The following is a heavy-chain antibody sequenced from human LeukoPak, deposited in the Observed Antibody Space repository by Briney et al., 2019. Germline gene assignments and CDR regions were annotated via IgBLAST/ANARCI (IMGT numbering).Heavy chain of an antibody. CDR1: GVTFKSYS. Sequence: PGGSLRLSCAASGVTFKSYSVIWVRQAPGKGLEWVSSISTTNTYIYYADSVKGRFTISRDNAQSSLYLQMNSLIGADPAVYCWARDGHSEYDYYAMDVWGQGTTVTVSS. CDR3: ARDGHSEYDYYAMDV. D-gene: IGHD3-3*01. CDR2: ISTTNTYI. V-gene: IGHV3-21*01. J-gene: IGHJ6*02.